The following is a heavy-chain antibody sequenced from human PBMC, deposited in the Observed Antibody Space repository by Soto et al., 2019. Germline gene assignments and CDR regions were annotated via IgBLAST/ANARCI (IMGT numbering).Heavy chain of an antibody. J-gene: IGHJ4*02. CDR3: ARYQHDSSGPDDEH. CDR1: GYSINRGYY. Sequence: SETLSLTCSVSGYSINRGYYWGWIRQAPGKGLEWIGSIYHRGATYYAPSLKARAAISLDTSNNHFTLRLTSVTVADTAIYYCARYQHDSSGPDDEHWGQGALVTVYS. D-gene: IGHD3-22*01. CDR2: IYHRGAT. V-gene: IGHV4-38-2*01.